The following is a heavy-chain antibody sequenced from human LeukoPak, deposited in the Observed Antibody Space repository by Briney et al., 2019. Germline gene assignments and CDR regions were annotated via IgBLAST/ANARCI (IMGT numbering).Heavy chain of an antibody. J-gene: IGHJ4*02. Sequence: SGGSLRPSCAASGFTFSSYGMHWVRQAPGKGLEWVSAISGSGGSTYYADSVKGRFTISRDNSKNTLYLQMNSLRAEDTAVYYCAKDTQPGYDILTGYYSRFTLDYWGQGTLVTVSS. CDR1: GFTFSSYG. CDR2: ISGSGGST. CDR3: AKDTQPGYDILTGYYSRFTLDY. D-gene: IGHD3-9*01. V-gene: IGHV3-23*01.